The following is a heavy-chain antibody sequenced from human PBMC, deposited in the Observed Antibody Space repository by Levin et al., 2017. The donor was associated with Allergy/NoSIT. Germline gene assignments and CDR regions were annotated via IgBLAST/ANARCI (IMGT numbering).Heavy chain of an antibody. CDR1: GFTFSSYS. Sequence: KPSETLSLTCAASGFTFSSYSVTWVRQAPGRGLEWVSSISNSGSYTHYADAVKGRFTISRDNAKNSLYLQMNSLRSEDTAVYYCATNKVLYPMTHYKYWGQGTLVTVSS. V-gene: IGHV3-21*01. J-gene: IGHJ4*02. CDR3: ATNKVLYPMTHYKY. D-gene: IGHD2-8*01. CDR2: ISNSGSYT.